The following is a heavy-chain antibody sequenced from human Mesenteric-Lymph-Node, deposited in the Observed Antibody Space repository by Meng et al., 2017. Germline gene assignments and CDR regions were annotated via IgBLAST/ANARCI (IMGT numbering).Heavy chain of an antibody. Sequence: GGSLRLSCKGSGYSFTSYWIGWVRQMPGKGLEWMGIIYPGDSDTRYSPSFQGQVTISADKSISTAYLQWSSLKASDTAMYYCAKARTYDSSGYYYIDAFDIWGQGTMVTVSS. CDR1: GYSFTSYW. V-gene: IGHV5-51*01. J-gene: IGHJ3*02. CDR2: IYPGDSDT. CDR3: AKARTYDSSGYYYIDAFDI. D-gene: IGHD3-22*01.